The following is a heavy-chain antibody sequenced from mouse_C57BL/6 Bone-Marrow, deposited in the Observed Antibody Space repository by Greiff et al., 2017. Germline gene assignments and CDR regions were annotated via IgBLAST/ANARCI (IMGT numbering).Heavy chain of an antibody. D-gene: IGHD2-4*01. J-gene: IGHJ3*01. CDR1: GYTFTSYW. Sequence: VQLQQPGAELVMPGASVKLSCKASGYTFTSYWMHWVKQRPGQGLEWIGEIDPSDSYTNYNQKFKGKSTLTVDTSSSTAYMQLSSLTSEDSAVYYCAREDEYEGFAYWGQGTLVTVSA. CDR2: IDPSDSYT. CDR3: AREDEYEGFAY. V-gene: IGHV1-69*01.